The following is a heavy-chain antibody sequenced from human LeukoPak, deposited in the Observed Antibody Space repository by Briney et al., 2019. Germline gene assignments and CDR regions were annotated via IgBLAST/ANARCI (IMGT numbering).Heavy chain of an antibody. CDR3: ARDSASTPPDY. V-gene: IGHV3-33*01. CDR1: GFTFSSYG. D-gene: IGHD1-26*01. Sequence: GGSLRLSCATSGFTFSSYGIHWVRQAPGKGVEWVAVVSNDGRNEYYADSVQGRFSISRDNSKNTVYLQMNSLRAEDTAVYYCARDSASTPPDYWGQGTLVTVSS. J-gene: IGHJ4*02. CDR2: VSNDGRNE.